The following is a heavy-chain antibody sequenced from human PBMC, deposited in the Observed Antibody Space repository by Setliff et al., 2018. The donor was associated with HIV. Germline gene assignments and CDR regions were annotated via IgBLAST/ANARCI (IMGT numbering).Heavy chain of an antibody. CDR3: AKEGLIQLWYGGSFDY. Sequence: SCAASGFTFSHYGMHWVRQAPGKGLEWVAFIRYDGSNKYYADSVKGRFTISRDNSKNTLYLQMNSLRAGDTAMYYCAKEGLIQLWYGGSFDYWGQGTLVTVSS. CDR2: IRYDGSNK. CDR1: GFTFSHYG. V-gene: IGHV3-30*02. D-gene: IGHD5-18*01. J-gene: IGHJ4*02.